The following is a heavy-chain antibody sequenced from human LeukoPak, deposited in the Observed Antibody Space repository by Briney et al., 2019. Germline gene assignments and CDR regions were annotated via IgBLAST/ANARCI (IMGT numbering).Heavy chain of an antibody. V-gene: IGHV4-59*01. Sequence: SETLSLTCTVSGGSISSYYWSWIRQPPGKGRGWIGYIQMRGSTNYNPSLKSRVTISVDMSKNQFSLKLRSVTAADTAVYYCARDRPGIAVAGDAFDIWGRGTMVIVSS. CDR1: GGSISSYY. J-gene: IGHJ3*02. CDR2: IQMRGST. D-gene: IGHD6-19*01. CDR3: ARDRPGIAVAGDAFDI.